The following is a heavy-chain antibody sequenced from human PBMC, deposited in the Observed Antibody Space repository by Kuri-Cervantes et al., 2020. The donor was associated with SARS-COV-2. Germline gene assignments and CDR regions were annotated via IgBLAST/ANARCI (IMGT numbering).Heavy chain of an antibody. Sequence: ESLTLSCAVSGYSISSGYYWGWIRQPPGEGLESVGSIYHSGSTYYNSSFKSRVTISVDTSKSQFSLKLSSVTAADTAVYYCARRTVGHFDCWGHGTLVTVS. CDR2: IYHSGST. CDR3: ARRTVGHFDC. V-gene: IGHV4-38-2*01. J-gene: IGHJ5*01. CDR1: GYSISSGYY. D-gene: IGHD4-17*01.